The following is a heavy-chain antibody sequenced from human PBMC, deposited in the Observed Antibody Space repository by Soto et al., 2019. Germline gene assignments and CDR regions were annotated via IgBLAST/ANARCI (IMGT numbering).Heavy chain of an antibody. CDR1: GFNFNTYF. CDR2: IFPNGSDK. Sequence: QVQLVQSGGGVVQPGRSLRLSCAASGFNFNTYFMHWVRQAPGKGLEWVAMIFPNGSDKEYADSVKGRFTISRDNSSNRMYLQMDSLRPEDTAVNYCAREEEHGSNCDLAYWGQGALVTGSS. D-gene: IGHD1-26*01. CDR3: AREEEHGSNCDLAY. V-gene: IGHV3-30*13. J-gene: IGHJ4*02.